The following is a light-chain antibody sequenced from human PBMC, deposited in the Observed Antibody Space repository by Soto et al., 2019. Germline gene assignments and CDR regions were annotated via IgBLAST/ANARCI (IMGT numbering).Light chain of an antibody. CDR2: KAS. Sequence: DIQITQSPSTLSGSVGDRVTITCLASHTISSWLAWYQQKPGKAPKLLIYKASTLKSGVPSRFRASGSGTEFTLNIRSLQPDAFAPYYCKHYPSYSEPFAQGTXAEI. J-gene: IGKJ1*01. V-gene: IGKV1-5*03. CDR1: HTISSW. CDR3: KHYPSYSEP.